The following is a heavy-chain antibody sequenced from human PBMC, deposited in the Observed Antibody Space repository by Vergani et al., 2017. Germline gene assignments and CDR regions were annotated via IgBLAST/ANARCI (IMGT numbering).Heavy chain of an antibody. CDR3: ARVEFSDYVWGCYRRRGGYYFDY. CDR1: GYTFTSYA. J-gene: IGHJ4*02. CDR2: INAGNGNT. Sequence: QVQLVQSGAEVKKPGASVKVSCKASGYTFTSYAMHWVRQAPGQRLEWMGWINAGNGNTKCSQKFQGRVTITRDTTASTAYMELSSLRSEDTAVYYCARVEFSDYVWGCYRRRGGYYFDYWGQGTVVTVSS. V-gene: IGHV1-3*01. D-gene: IGHD3-16*02.